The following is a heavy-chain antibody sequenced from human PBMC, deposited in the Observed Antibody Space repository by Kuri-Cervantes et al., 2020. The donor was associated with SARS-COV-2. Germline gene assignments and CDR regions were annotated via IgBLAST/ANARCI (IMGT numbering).Heavy chain of an antibody. Sequence: SETLSLTCTVSGGSISSYYWSWIRQPPGKGLEWIGYIYYSGSTNYNPSLKSRVTISVDTSKNQFSLKLSSVTAVDTAVYYCARSERPSGWTPFDYWGQGTLVTVSS. CDR3: ARSERPSGWTPFDY. CDR1: GGSISSYY. D-gene: IGHD6-19*01. J-gene: IGHJ4*02. CDR2: IYYSGST. V-gene: IGHV4-59*01.